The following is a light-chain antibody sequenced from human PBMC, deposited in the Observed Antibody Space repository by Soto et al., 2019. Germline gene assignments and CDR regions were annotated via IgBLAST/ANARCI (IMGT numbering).Light chain of an antibody. J-gene: IGKJ4*01. CDR3: QQLRMYPST. CDR1: QDIAIY. V-gene: IGKV1-9*01. Sequence: IQLTQSPSSLVASVGGRVTITCRASQDIAIYLAWYQQKPGEAAKLLIYAASTLYGGVTSRFSGSGSGTDFALTITSLQAEDFATYYCQQLRMYPSTVGGGTKVEIK. CDR2: AAS.